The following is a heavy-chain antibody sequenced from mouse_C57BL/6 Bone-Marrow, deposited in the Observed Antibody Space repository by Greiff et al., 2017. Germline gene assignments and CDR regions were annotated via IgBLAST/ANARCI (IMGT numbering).Heavy chain of an antibody. J-gene: IGHJ2*01. CDR2: IDPANGNT. Sequence: VQLQQSVAELVRPAASVKLSCTASGFNIKNTYMHWVKQRPEQGLEWIGRIDPANGNTKYAPKFQGKATITADTSSNTAYLQLSSLTSEDTAIYYCAYYYGSSYVAGGYWGQGTTLTVSS. CDR1: GFNIKNTY. V-gene: IGHV14-3*01. CDR3: AYYYGSSYVAGGY. D-gene: IGHD1-1*01.